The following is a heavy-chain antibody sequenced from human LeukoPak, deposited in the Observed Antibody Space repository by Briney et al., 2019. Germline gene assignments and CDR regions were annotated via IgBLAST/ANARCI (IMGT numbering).Heavy chain of an antibody. D-gene: IGHD1-26*01. Sequence: SDTLSLTCTVSGGSISDYYWNWIRQPAGKGLEWIGRIYASGSTNYNPSLRSRVTISVDKSKNQFSLKLTSATAADTAVYYCARSYLSGTYYDWFDPWGQGTLVTVSS. CDR2: IYASGST. V-gene: IGHV4-4*07. CDR1: GGSISDYY. CDR3: ARSYLSGTYYDWFDP. J-gene: IGHJ5*02.